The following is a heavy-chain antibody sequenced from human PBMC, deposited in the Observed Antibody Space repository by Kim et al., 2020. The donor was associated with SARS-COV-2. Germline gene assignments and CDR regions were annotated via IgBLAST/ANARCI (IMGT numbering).Heavy chain of an antibody. V-gene: IGHV4-39*01. CDR1: AGSINRTSFY. CDR3: ARRMVGGAFDI. J-gene: IGHJ3*02. CDR2: IYYSGGST. D-gene: IGHD1-26*01. Sequence: SETLSLTCTVSAGSINRTSFYWGWIRQPPGKGLEWIGRIYYSGGSTYHNPSLKSRVTMSVDTSKNQFSLNLSSVTAADTAVYYCARRMVGGAFDIWGQGT.